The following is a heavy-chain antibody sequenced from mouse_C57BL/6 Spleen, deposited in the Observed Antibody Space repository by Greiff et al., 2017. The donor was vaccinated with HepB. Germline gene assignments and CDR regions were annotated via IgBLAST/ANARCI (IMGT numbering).Heavy chain of an antibody. CDR3: ARVNDYDLFAY. D-gene: IGHD2-4*01. CDR2: ISDGGSYT. CDR1: GFTFSSYA. V-gene: IGHV5-4*01. J-gene: IGHJ3*01. Sequence: EVQRVESGGGLVKPGGSLKLSCAASGFTFSSYAMSWVRQTPEKRLEWVATISDGGSYTYYPDNVKGRFTISRDNAKNNLYLQMSHLKSEDTAMYYCARVNDYDLFAYWGQGTLVTVSA.